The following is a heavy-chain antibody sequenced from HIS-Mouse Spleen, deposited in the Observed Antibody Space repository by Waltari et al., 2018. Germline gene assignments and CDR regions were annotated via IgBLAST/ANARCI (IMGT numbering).Heavy chain of an antibody. J-gene: IGHJ4*02. Sequence: QVQLVESGGGVAQPGRSLRLSCAASGFTFSSYAVHWVRQAPGKGLEWVAVISYDGSNKYYADSVKGRFTISRDNSKNTLYLQMNSLRAEDTAVYYCARSLFGAAAFDYWGKGTLVTVSS. CDR2: ISYDGSNK. V-gene: IGHV3-30*04. D-gene: IGHD6-13*01. CDR1: GFTFSSYA. CDR3: ARSLFGAAAFDY.